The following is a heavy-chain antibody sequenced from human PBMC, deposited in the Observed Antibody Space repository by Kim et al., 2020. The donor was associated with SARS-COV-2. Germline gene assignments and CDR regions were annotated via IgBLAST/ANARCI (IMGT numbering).Heavy chain of an antibody. CDR2: IFHSGST. V-gene: IGHV4-4*02. CDR3: AGRNPAPF. CDR1: GGSITSNNW. D-gene: IGHD6-25*01. Sequence: SETLSLTCTVSGGSITSNNWWTWVRQPPGQGLEWIGEIFHSGSTNYSPSLGSRVTISVDKSNTQFSVRLTSVTAADTAVYYCAGRNPAPFWGQGTLVTVSS. J-gene: IGHJ4*02.